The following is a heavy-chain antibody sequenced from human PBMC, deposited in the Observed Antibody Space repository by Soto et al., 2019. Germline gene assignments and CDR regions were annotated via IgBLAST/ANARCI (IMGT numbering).Heavy chain of an antibody. CDR2: IIPIFGTA. CDR1: GGTFSSYA. CDR3: ARAKKAYCGGDCYSGIYYYYYYGMDV. Sequence: SVKVSCKASGGTFSSYAISWVRQAPGQGLEWMGGIIPIFGTANYAQKFQGRVTITADKSTNTAYMELSSLISEDTAVYYCARAKKAYCGGDCYSGIYYYYYYGMDVWGQGTTVTVSS. J-gene: IGHJ6*02. V-gene: IGHV1-69*06. D-gene: IGHD2-21*02.